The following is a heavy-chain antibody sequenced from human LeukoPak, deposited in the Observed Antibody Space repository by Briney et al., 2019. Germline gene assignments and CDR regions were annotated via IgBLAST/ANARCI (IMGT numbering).Heavy chain of an antibody. CDR3: ARAPLYYYDSSGYYYGAFDI. D-gene: IGHD3-22*01. V-gene: IGHV4-61*02. CDR2: IYTSGST. Sequence: PSETLSLTCTVSGGSISSGSYYWSWIRQPAGKGLEWIGRIYTSGSTNYNPSLKSRVTISVDTSKNQFSLKLSSVTAADTAVYYCARAPLYYYDSSGYYYGAFDIWGQGTMVTVSS. J-gene: IGHJ3*02. CDR1: GGSISSGSYY.